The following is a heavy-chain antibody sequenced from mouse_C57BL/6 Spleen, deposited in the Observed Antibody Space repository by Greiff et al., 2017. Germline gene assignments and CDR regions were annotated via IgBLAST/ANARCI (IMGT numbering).Heavy chain of an antibody. CDR1: GFTFSDYY. CDR3: ARHYGPMDY. CDR2: ISNGGGST. D-gene: IGHD1-1*02. Sequence: EVKLQESGGGLVQPGGSLKLSCAASGFTFSDYYMYWVRQTPEKRLEWVAYISNGGGSTYYPDTVKGRFTISRDNAKNTLYLQMSRLKSEDTAMYYCARHYGPMDYWGQGTSVTVSS. J-gene: IGHJ4*01. V-gene: IGHV5-12*01.